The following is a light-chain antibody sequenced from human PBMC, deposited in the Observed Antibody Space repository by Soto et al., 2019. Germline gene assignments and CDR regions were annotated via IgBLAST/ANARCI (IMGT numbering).Light chain of an antibody. CDR3: QEYNTWTWT. CDR2: GAS. J-gene: IGKJ1*01. V-gene: IGKV3-20*01. CDR1: QSVSSSY. Sequence: EIVFTQSPGTLSLSPGERATLSCRASQSVSSSYLAWYQQKPGQAPRLLIYGASSRETGIPDRFSGSGSGTEFILTISSLQSEDFAVYYCQEYNTWTWTFGQGTKVDIK.